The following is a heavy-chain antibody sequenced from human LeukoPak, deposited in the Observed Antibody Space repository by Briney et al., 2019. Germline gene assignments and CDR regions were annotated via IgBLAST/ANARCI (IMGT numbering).Heavy chain of an antibody. J-gene: IGHJ4*02. V-gene: IGHV3-23*01. D-gene: IGHD1-1*01. CDR1: GFTVSSNY. CDR3: AKGSNNYPDNFDY. Sequence: TGGSLRLSCAASGFTVSSNYMSWVRQAPGKGLEWVSAISGSGGSTYYAESVKGRCTISRDNSKKTLFLQMNSLRAEDTAVYYCAKGSNNYPDNFDYWGQGTLVTVSS. CDR2: ISGSGGST.